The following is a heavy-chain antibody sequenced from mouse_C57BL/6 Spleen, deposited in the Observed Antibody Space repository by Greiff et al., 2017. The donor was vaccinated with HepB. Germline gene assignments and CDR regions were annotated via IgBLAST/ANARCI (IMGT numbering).Heavy chain of an antibody. CDR1: GFNIKDDY. V-gene: IGHV14-4*01. D-gene: IGHD2-3*01. CDR3: TVYDGPH. Sequence: VQLQQSGAELVRPGASVKLSCTASGFNIKDDYMHWVKQRPEQGLEWIGWIDPENGDTEYASKFQGKATITAYTSSNTAYLQLSSLTSEDTAVYYCTVYDGPHWGQGTLVTVSA. J-gene: IGHJ3*01. CDR2: IDPENGDT.